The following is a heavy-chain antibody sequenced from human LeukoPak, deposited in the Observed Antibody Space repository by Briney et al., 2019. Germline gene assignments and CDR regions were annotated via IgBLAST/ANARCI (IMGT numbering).Heavy chain of an antibody. D-gene: IGHD6-19*01. J-gene: IGHJ4*02. CDR2: IYYSGST. Sequence: PSETLSLTCTVSGGSISSSSYYWGWVRQPPGKGLEWIGSIYYSGSTYYNPSLKSRVTISVDTSKNQFSLKLSSVTAADTAVYYCARDRGYKYSSGWYVPVRFGEFDYWGQGTLVTVSS. CDR1: GGSISSSSYY. CDR3: ARDRGYKYSSGWYVPVRFGEFDY. V-gene: IGHV4-39*07.